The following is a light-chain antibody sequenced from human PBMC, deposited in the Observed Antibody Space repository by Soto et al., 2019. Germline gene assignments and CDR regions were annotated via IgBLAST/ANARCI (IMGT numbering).Light chain of an antibody. CDR1: SSNIGSNY. Sequence: QSVLTQPPSASGTPGQRVTISCSGSSSNIGSNYVYWYQQLPGTAPKLLIYRNNQRPSGVPDRFSGSKSGTSASLAISGLRSEDEAEYYCAAWDDSLRVLFGGGTKLTVL. CDR3: AAWDDSLRVL. V-gene: IGLV1-47*01. CDR2: RNN. J-gene: IGLJ3*02.